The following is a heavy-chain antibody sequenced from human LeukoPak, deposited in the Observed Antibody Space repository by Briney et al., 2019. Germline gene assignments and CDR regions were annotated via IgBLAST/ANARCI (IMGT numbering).Heavy chain of an antibody. CDR3: ARTYCSGGSCYCDY. D-gene: IGHD2-15*01. J-gene: IGHJ4*02. V-gene: IGHV4-39*01. Sequence: PSETLSLTCTVSGGSISSDTYYWGWIRQPPGKGLEWIGSFYYSGSTYYNPSLKSRLTISVDMSKNRFSLKLSSVTAADTAVYYCARTYCSGGSCYCDYWGQGTRVIVSS. CDR1: GGSISSDTYY. CDR2: FYYSGST.